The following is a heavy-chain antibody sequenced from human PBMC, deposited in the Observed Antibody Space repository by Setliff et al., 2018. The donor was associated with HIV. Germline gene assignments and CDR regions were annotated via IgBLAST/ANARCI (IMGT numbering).Heavy chain of an antibody. Sequence: SVKVSCKASGGTFRSNAISWVRQAPGQGLERMGGIIPLFGTANYAQKFQGRVTITADKSTSTAYLELNSLRSEDSAIYYCAREIQIAVAAVGWFDPWGQGTLVTVSS. D-gene: IGHD6-13*01. J-gene: IGHJ5*02. CDR1: GGTFRSNA. CDR3: AREIQIAVAAVGWFDP. V-gene: IGHV1-69*06. CDR2: IIPLFGTA.